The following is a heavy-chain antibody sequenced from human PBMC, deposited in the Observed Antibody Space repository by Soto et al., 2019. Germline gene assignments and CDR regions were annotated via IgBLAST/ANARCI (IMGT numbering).Heavy chain of an antibody. CDR1: GFTFSSYA. V-gene: IGHV3-23*01. J-gene: IGHJ6*02. D-gene: IGHD2-2*02. Sequence: GGSLRLSCAASGFTFSSYAMSWVRQAPGKGLEWVSAISGSGGSTYYADSVKGRFTISRDNSKNTLYLQMNSLRAEDTAVYYCAKLGCSSTSCYKGPFYYYGMDVWGQGTTVTVSS. CDR2: ISGSGGST. CDR3: AKLGCSSTSCYKGPFYYYGMDV.